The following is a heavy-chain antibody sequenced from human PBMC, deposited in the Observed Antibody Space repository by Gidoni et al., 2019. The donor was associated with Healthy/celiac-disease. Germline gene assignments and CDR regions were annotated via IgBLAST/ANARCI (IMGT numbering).Heavy chain of an antibody. CDR2: SSAYNGNT. J-gene: IGHJ3*02. CDR1: GYTFTSYG. D-gene: IGHD3-22*01. V-gene: IGHV1-18*04. CDR3: ARDHRYYDRRDAFDI. Sequence: QVQLVQSGAEVKKPGASVKVSCKASGYTFTSYGISGVRQAPGQGLEWMGGSSAYNGNTNYAQKLQGRVTMTTDTSTSTAYMERRSLRSDDTAVYYCARDHRYYDRRDAFDIWGQGTMVTVSS.